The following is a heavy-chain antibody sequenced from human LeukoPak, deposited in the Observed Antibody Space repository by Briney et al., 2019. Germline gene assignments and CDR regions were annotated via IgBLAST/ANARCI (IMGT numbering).Heavy chain of an antibody. CDR1: GFTFSSYA. D-gene: IGHD3-10*01. V-gene: IGHV3-30*18. CDR2: ISHDGSNK. J-gene: IGHJ4*02. Sequence: GRSLSLSCAASGFTFSSYAMHWVSRAPGKGLEWMTVISHDGSNKYYVDSVKGRFTISRDNSKSTLYLQMNSLRAEDTAVYYCAKEGYYGSGSFPDSWGQGTLVTVSS. CDR3: AKEGYYGSGSFPDS.